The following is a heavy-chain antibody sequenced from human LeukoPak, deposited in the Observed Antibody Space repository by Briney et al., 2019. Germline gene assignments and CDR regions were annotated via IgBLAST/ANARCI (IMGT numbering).Heavy chain of an antibody. CDR1: GGTFSSYA. CDR3: ARDYLDGQQLGWYYYMDV. Sequence: GASVKVSCKASGGTFSSYAISWVRQAPGQGLEWMRGIIPIFGTANYAQKFQGRVTITADESTSTAYMELSSLRSEDTAVYYCARDYLDGQQLGWYYYMDVWGKGTTVTVSS. J-gene: IGHJ6*03. V-gene: IGHV1-69*13. CDR2: IIPIFGTA. D-gene: IGHD6-13*01.